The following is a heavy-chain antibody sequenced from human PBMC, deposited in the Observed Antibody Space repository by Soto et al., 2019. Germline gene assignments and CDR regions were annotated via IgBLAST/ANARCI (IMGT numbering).Heavy chain of an antibody. CDR2: ISYDGSNK. J-gene: IGHJ4*02. D-gene: IGHD3-22*01. Sequence: QVQLVESGGGVVQPGRSLRLSCAASGFTFSSYAMHWVRQARGKGLEWVAVISYDGSNKYYADSVKGRFTISRDNSKNTLYLQMNSLRAEDTAVYYCARDRVMIVVVPGPGYFDYWGQGTLVTVSS. CDR3: ARDRVMIVVVPGPGYFDY. V-gene: IGHV3-30-3*01. CDR1: GFTFSSYA.